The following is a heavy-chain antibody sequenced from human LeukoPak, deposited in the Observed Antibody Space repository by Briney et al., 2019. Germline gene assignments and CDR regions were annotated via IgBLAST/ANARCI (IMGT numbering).Heavy chain of an antibody. D-gene: IGHD4-17*01. CDR2: INAGNGNT. CDR3: ARGGYGDLSFDY. CDR1: GYTFTSYA. J-gene: IGHJ4*02. Sequence: ASVKVSCKASGYTFTSYAMHWVRQAPGQRLEWMGWINAGNGNTKYSQKFQGRVTITRDTSASTAYMELSSLRSEDTAVYYCARGGYGDLSFDYWGQGTLVTVSS. V-gene: IGHV1-3*01.